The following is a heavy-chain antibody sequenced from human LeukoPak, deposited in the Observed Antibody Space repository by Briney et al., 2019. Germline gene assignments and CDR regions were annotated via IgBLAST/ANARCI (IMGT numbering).Heavy chain of an antibody. CDR1: GFTFSSYA. Sequence: PGGSLRLSCAASGFTFSSYAMHWVRQAPGKGLEYVSAISSNGGSTYYANSVKGRFTISRDNSKNTLYLQMGSLRAEDMAVYYCARSKWELLGYAFDIWGQGTMVTVSS. CDR2: ISSNGGST. CDR3: ARSKWELLGYAFDI. V-gene: IGHV3-64*01. D-gene: IGHD1-26*01. J-gene: IGHJ3*02.